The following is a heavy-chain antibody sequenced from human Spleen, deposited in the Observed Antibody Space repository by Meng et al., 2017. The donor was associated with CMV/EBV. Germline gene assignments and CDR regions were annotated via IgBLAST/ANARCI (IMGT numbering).Heavy chain of an antibody. CDR3: AKDALATVTGD. CDR1: GFIFSNYG. CDR2: ISESGGST. D-gene: IGHD4-17*01. V-gene: IGHV3-23*01. J-gene: IGHJ4*02. Sequence: GESLKISCAASGFIFSNYGMSWVRQAPGKGLEWVSDISESGGSTFYADSVKGRFTISRDNSKSTLYLQMNSLRAEDSAIYYCAKDALATVTGDWGQGTLVTVSS.